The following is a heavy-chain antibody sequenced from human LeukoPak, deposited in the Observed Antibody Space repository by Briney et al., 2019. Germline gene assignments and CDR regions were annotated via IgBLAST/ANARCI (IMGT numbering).Heavy chain of an antibody. Sequence: PGGSLRLSCAASGFSFRNYAMSWVRQAPGKGLEWVANIKQDGSEKYYVDSVKGRFTISRDNAKNSLYLRMNSLRAEDTAVYYCARVAYSIPYYFDYRGQGTLVTVSS. CDR1: GFSFRNYA. V-gene: IGHV3-7*01. J-gene: IGHJ4*02. CDR3: ARVAYSIPYYFDY. D-gene: IGHD6-13*01. CDR2: IKQDGSEK.